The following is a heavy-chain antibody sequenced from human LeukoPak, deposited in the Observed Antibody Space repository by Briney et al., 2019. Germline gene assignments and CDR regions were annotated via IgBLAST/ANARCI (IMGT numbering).Heavy chain of an antibody. CDR2: IFTSGIT. Sequence: SETLSLTCTVSGGSISIYYWNWIRQPAGKGLEWIGRIFTSGITNYNPSLKSRVTMSVDSSKNQFSLNLSSVIAADTAIYYCARETSGTYYNPLGYMDVWGKGTTVTVSS. V-gene: IGHV4-4*07. CDR3: ARETSGTYYNPLGYMDV. J-gene: IGHJ6*03. D-gene: IGHD3-10*01. CDR1: GGSISIYY.